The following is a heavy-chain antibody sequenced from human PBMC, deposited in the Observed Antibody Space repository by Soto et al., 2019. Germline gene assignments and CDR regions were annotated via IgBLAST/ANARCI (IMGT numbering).Heavy chain of an antibody. D-gene: IGHD6-6*01. CDR3: AKVHTGSSSSLHFDY. J-gene: IGHJ4*02. CDR2: ISWNSGSI. CDR1: GFTFDDYA. Sequence: GGSLRLSCAASGFTFDDYAMHWVRQAPGKGLEWFSGISWNSGSIGYADSVKGRFTISRDNAKNSLYLQMNSLRAEDTALYYCAKVHTGSSSSLHFDYWGQGTLVTVSS. V-gene: IGHV3-9*01.